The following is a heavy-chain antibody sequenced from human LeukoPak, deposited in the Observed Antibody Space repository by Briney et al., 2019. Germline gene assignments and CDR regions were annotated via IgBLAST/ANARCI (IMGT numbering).Heavy chain of an antibody. J-gene: IGHJ4*02. V-gene: IGHV3-74*01. CDR3: VRGSSVRYAVDY. CDR2: MNGDGSTI. D-gene: IGHD1-1*01. CDR1: GFTFSNSW. Sequence: GGSLRLSCGVSGFTFSNSWMHWVRQAPGKGLVWVSYMNGDGSTISHADSLKGRFIMSRDNANNTLHLEMNSLREEDTAVYFGVRGSSVRYAVDYWGRGTLVTVSS.